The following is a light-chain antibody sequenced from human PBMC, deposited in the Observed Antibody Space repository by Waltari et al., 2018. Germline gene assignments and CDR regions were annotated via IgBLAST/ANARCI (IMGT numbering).Light chain of an antibody. CDR2: KAS. Sequence: DIQMTQSPSTLSASVGDRVTITCRASQRISNWLAWYQQKPGKAPKLLISKASKLENGGPSRCSGSGSGTEFTLTISSLQPDDFAAYYCQQYDSFPLTFGGGTNVEV. CDR1: QRISNW. CDR3: QQYDSFPLT. J-gene: IGKJ4*01. V-gene: IGKV1-5*03.